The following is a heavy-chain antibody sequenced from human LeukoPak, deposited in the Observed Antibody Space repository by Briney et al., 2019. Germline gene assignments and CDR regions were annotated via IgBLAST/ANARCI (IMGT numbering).Heavy chain of an antibody. Sequence: GASVKVSCKASGGTFSTYTISWVRQAPGQGLEWMGGIIPVFDTANYAQKFQGRVTISADESTSTAYMELSSLRSEDTAMYYCARTYYYDSSGYPVQVSDAFDIWGQGTMVTVSS. J-gene: IGHJ3*02. CDR1: GGTFSTYT. D-gene: IGHD3-22*01. CDR3: ARTYYYDSSGYPVQVSDAFDI. V-gene: IGHV1-69*13. CDR2: IIPVFDTA.